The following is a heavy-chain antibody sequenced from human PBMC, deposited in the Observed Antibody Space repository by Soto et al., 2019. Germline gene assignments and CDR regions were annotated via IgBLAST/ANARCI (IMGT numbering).Heavy chain of an antibody. CDR2: ISESGDKT. CDR1: GLIFSNND. Sequence: GGSLRLSCEVSGLIFSNNDMSWVRQAPGKGLEWVSRISESGDKTYYADSVKGHFTISRDNSKNTLYLQMNSLRAEDTAVYYCASGRLGYWGQGTLVTVSS. D-gene: IGHD5-12*01. J-gene: IGHJ4*02. V-gene: IGHV3-23*01. CDR3: ASGRLGY.